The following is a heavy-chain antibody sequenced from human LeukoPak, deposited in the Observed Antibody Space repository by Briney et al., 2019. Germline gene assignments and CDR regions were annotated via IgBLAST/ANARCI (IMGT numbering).Heavy chain of an antibody. CDR2: TYSGGST. D-gene: IGHD2/OR15-2a*01. J-gene: IGHJ5*02. CDR3: ASNSDNSANWFDP. Sequence: GGSLRLSCAASGFTFSAHYMNWVRQAPGKGLEWVSVTYSGGSTSYADSVKGRITISRDNSKNTRYLQMNSLRVEDTAVYYCASNSDNSANWFDPWGQGTLVTVSS. CDR1: GFTFSAHY. V-gene: IGHV3-53*01.